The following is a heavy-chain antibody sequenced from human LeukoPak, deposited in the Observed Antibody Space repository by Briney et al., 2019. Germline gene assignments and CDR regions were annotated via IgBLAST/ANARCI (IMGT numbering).Heavy chain of an antibody. V-gene: IGHV3-7*01. CDR3: ARDPPRHYDR. CDR1: GFTFSDYW. D-gene: IGHD3-22*01. Sequence: GGSLRLSCAASGFTFSDYWMTWVRQAPGKVLEWVASIKQDGSEKFYVDSVKGRFTVSRDNAKNALYLQMNCLRAEDTAVYYCARDPPRHYDRWGQGTLVTVSS. CDR2: IKQDGSEK. J-gene: IGHJ4*02.